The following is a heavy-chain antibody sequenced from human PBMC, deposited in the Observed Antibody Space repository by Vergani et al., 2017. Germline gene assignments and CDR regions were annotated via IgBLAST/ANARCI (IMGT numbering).Heavy chain of an antibody. CDR3: AREKVATVNFDY. CDR2: IYTSGST. V-gene: IGHV4-61*02. Sequence: QVQLQESGPGLVKPSQTLSLTCTVSGGSISSGDYYWSWIRQPPGKGLEWIGRIYTSGSTNYNPSLKSRVTISVDTSKNQFSLKLSSVTAADTAVYYCAREKVATVNFDYWGQGTLVTVSS. CDR1: GGSISSGDYY. J-gene: IGHJ4*02. D-gene: IGHD5-12*01.